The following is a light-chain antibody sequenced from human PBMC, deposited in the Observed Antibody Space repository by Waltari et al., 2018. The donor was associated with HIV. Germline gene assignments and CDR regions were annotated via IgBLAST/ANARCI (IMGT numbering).Light chain of an antibody. Sequence: DIVMTQSPDSLAVSLGERATVNCKSSHSILYGSNNKNYLAWYQQKPGQPPKLLIHWASTPETRVPARFKCSEFGTDFHPPNRYPPAEDVAVYYCQQYYSPPWTFGQGTKVEIK. J-gene: IGKJ1*01. CDR1: HSILYGSNNKNY. CDR3: QQYYSPPWT. CDR2: WAS. V-gene: IGKV4-1*01.